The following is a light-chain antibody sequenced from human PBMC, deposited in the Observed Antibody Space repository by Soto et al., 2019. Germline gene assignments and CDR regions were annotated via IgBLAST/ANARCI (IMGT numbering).Light chain of an antibody. J-gene: IGLJ1*01. CDR3: YSYGGNYSV. CDR1: TSDVGGYNY. CDR2: DVS. V-gene: IGLV2-11*01. Sequence: QSALTQPRSVSGPPGQSVTISCTGTTSDVGGYNYVSWFQQHPGKAPKLMIYDVSKRPSGVPDRFSGSKSGNTASLTISGLQAGDEADYYCYSYGGNYSVFGTGTKVTVL.